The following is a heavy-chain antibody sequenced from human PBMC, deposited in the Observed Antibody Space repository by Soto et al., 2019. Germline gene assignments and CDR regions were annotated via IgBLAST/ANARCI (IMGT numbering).Heavy chain of an antibody. Sequence: PVESVTISCKVSGYSFTSYWIVWVLQMPGKGLEWMGIIYPGDSDTRYSPSFQGQVTISADKSISTAYLQWSSLKASDTAMYYCARNRGAAAGYYYYGMDVWGQGTTVTVSS. J-gene: IGHJ6*01. D-gene: IGHD6-13*01. CDR2: IYPGDSDT. CDR3: ARNRGAAAGYYYYGMDV. CDR1: GYSFTSYW. V-gene: IGHV5-51*01.